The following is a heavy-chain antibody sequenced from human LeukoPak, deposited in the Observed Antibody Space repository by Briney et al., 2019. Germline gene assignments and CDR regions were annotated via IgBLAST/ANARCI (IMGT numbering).Heavy chain of an antibody. D-gene: IGHD3-22*01. Sequence: PGGSLRLSCAASGFTFSSYAMSWVRQAPGKGLEWVSATSGSGGSTYYADSVKGRFTISRDNSKNTLYPQMNSLRAEDTAVYYCAKDSYYYDSSGTPLPYYFDYWGQGTLVTVSS. CDR3: AKDSYYYDSSGTPLPYYFDY. CDR2: TSGSGGST. V-gene: IGHV3-23*01. CDR1: GFTFSSYA. J-gene: IGHJ4*02.